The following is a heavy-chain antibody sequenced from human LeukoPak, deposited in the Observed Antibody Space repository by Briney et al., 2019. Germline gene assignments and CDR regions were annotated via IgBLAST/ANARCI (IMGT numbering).Heavy chain of an antibody. J-gene: IGHJ4*02. CDR3: ARVARWDYYDSSGYLGIFDY. Sequence: SETLSLTCTVSGGSISSYYWSWIRQPPGKGLEWIGYIYYIGSTNYNPSLKSRVTISVDTSKNQFSLKLSSVTAADTAVYYCARVARWDYYDSSGYLGIFDYWGQGTLVTVSS. V-gene: IGHV4-59*08. CDR1: GGSISSYY. CDR2: IYYIGST. D-gene: IGHD3-22*01.